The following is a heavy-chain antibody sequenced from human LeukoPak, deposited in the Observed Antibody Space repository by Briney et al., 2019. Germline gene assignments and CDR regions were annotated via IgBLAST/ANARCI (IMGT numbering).Heavy chain of an antibody. V-gene: IGHV1-18*01. Sequence: GASVKVSCKASGYTFTTYGISWVRQAPGQGLEWMGWINSNNGNTNYAHKVQGRVTMTTDTSTSTAYMELRSLKSDDTAVYYCARGLFPFDYWGQGTLVTVSS. CDR1: GYTFTTYG. CDR2: INSNNGNT. CDR3: ARGLFPFDY. D-gene: IGHD2-21*01. J-gene: IGHJ4*02.